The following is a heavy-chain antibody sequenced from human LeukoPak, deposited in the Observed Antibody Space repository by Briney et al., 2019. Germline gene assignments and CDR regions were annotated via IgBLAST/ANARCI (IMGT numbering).Heavy chain of an antibody. V-gene: IGHV3-30*02. Sequence: GGSLRLSCAASGFTFSSYGMHWVRQAPGKGLEWVAFIRYDGSNKYYADSVKGRFTISRDNSKNTLYLQMNSLRAEDTAVYYCAGAWELLARSFDYWGQGTLVTVSS. CDR2: IRYDGSNK. CDR1: GFTFSSYG. D-gene: IGHD1-26*01. J-gene: IGHJ4*02. CDR3: AGAWELLARSFDY.